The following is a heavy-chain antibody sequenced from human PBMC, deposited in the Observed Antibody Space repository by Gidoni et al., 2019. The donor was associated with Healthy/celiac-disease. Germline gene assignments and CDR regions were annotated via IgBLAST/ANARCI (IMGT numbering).Heavy chain of an antibody. V-gene: IGHV4-34*01. CDR3: ARGGGLSYYLDY. CDR2: INHSGST. Sequence: QVQLQQWGAGLLKPSETLSLTCAFYGGSFSGYYWSWIRQPPGKGLEWIVEINHSGSTNYNPSLKSRVTISVDTSKNQFSLKLSSVTAADTAVYYCARGGGLSYYLDYWGQGTLVTVSS. D-gene: IGHD2-15*01. J-gene: IGHJ4*02. CDR1: GGSFSGYY.